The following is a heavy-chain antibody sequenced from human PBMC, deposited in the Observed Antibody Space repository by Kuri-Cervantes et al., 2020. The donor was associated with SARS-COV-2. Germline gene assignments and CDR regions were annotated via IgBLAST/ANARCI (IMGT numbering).Heavy chain of an antibody. CDR2: ISGSGGSK. J-gene: IGHJ4*02. V-gene: IGHV3-23*01. CDR3: ARDGDIVVVREGFDY. D-gene: IGHD2-2*01. CDR1: GFTFSSYA. Sequence: GGSLRLSCAASGFTFSSYAMSWVRQAPGKGLEWVSAISGSGGSKYYADSVKGRFTISRDNSKNTLYLQMNSLRAEDTAVYYCARDGDIVVVREGFDYWGQGTLVTVSS.